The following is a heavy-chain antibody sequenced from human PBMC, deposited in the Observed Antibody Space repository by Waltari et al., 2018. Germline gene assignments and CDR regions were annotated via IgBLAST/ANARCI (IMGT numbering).Heavy chain of an antibody. D-gene: IGHD1-26*01. Sequence: QVQLQESGPGLVKPSETLSLTCAVSGYSISSGYYWGWIRQPPGKGLEWIGSIYHSGSTYYNPSLKSRVTISVDTSKNQFSLKLSSVTAADTAVYYCAMRPVRSGILDYWGQGTLVTVSS. CDR2: IYHSGST. V-gene: IGHV4-38-2*01. CDR3: AMRPVRSGILDY. J-gene: IGHJ4*02. CDR1: GYSISSGYY.